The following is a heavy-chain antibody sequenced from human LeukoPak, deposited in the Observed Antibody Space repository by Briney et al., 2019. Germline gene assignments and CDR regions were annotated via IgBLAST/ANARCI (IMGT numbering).Heavy chain of an antibody. CDR2: ISGSGGTT. V-gene: IGHV3-23*01. Sequence: GGSLRLSCAASGFTFSSYAMNWVRQAPGKGLEWVSVISGSGGTTYYADSVKGRFTISRDSSKNTLYLQMNSLRAEDTAVYYCAKVSGGGLYYDGMDAWGQGTTVTVSS. D-gene: IGHD1-14*01. J-gene: IGHJ6*02. CDR3: AKVSGGGLYYDGMDA. CDR1: GFTFSSYA.